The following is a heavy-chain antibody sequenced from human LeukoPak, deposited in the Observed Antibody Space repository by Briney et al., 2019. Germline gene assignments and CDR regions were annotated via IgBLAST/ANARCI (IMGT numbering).Heavy chain of an antibody. CDR1: GFTFSSYA. CDR2: ISYDGSTK. J-gene: IGHJ6*02. CDR3: ARMPLSSGYDYYYYGMDV. Sequence: GRSLGLSCAASGFTFSSYAMHWVRQAPGKGLEWVAAISYDGSTKYYADSVKGRFTISRDNSKNTLYLQMNSLRAEDTAVYYCARMPLSSGYDYYYYGMDVWGQGTTVTVSS. V-gene: IGHV3-30*04. D-gene: IGHD5-12*01.